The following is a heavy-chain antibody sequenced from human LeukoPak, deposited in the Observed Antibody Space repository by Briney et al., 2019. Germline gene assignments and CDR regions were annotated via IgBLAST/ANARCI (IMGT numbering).Heavy chain of an antibody. CDR1: GFTFSSYG. CDR2: ISYDGSNK. V-gene: IGHV3-30*18. D-gene: IGHD6-19*01. CDR3: AKVAVAGTGGWFDP. Sequence: GRSLRLSCAASGFTFSSYGMHWVRQAPGKGLEWVAVISYDGSNKYYADSVKGRFTISRDNSKNTLYLQMNSLRAEDTAVYYCAKVAVAGTGGWFDPWGQGTLVIVSS. J-gene: IGHJ5*02.